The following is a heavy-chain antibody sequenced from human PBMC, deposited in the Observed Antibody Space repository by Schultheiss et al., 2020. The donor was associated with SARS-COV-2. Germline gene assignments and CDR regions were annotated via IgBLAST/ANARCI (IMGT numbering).Heavy chain of an antibody. D-gene: IGHD3-3*01. CDR2: ISGSGGST. J-gene: IGHJ4*02. V-gene: IGHV3-23*01. CDR3: ARGAEEVILEWLFPGDY. Sequence: GGSLRLSCAASGFTFSNAWMSWVRQAPGKGLEWVSAISGSGGSTYYADSVKGRFTISRDNSKNTLYLQMNSLRAEDTAVYYCARGAEEVILEWLFPGDYWGQGTLVTVSS. CDR1: GFTFSNAW.